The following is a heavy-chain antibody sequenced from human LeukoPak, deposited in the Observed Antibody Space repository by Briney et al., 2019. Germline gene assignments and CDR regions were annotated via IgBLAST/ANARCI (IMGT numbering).Heavy chain of an antibody. V-gene: IGHV3-30-3*01. CDR2: ISYDGSNK. D-gene: IGHD2-2*01. Sequence: SGGSLRLSCAASGFTFSSYAMHWVRQAPGKGLEWVAVISYDGSNKYYADSVKGRFTISRDNSKNTLYLQMNSLRVDDTAVYYCAKGATYCSSASCPDVFDIWGQGTMVTVSS. J-gene: IGHJ3*02. CDR3: AKGATYCSSASCPDVFDI. CDR1: GFTFSSYA.